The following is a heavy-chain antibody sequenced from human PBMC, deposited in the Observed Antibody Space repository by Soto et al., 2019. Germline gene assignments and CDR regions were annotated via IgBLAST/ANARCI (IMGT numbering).Heavy chain of an antibody. CDR1: GDGFSNYG. Sequence: QVQLVQSGAEVKKPGASVRVSCKASGDGFSNYGFSWVRQAHGQGLEWMGWISAYDGQTNYTKKFQVRVTMTTDTSSSTANMELRSLRSDDTAVYYCARVWYYDSSGYYAFDYWGLGTLVTVSS. CDR2: ISAYDGQT. J-gene: IGHJ4*02. D-gene: IGHD3-22*01. V-gene: IGHV1-18*01. CDR3: ARVWYYDSSGYYAFDY.